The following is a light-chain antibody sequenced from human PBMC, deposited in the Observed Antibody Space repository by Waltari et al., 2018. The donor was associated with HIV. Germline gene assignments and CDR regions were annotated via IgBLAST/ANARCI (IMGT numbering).Light chain of an antibody. CDR1: QSIATN. V-gene: IGKV3-15*01. CDR3: QQYNNWPYT. CDR2: AAS. J-gene: IGKJ2*01. Sequence: EIVMSQSPPTLWLSPGETATLSCRNRQSIATNLAWYQQTRGQAPKPLIYAASTGAAGVPPRFSGSGSGTEFNLTIDSLQSDDFAIYYCQQYNNWPYTFARGSKVEVK.